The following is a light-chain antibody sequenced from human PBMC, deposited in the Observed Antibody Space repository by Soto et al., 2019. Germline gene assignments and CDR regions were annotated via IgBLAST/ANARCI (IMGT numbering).Light chain of an antibody. CDR2: GAS. Sequence: EVVSADLAGSLSMSTGERATLSCRASQSVSSNLAWYLQKPGQAPRLLIYGASTRATGLPSRFSGSGSGTEFTLTIIILQAEDFTVYCSKEYADLPLTFGG. J-gene: IGKJ4*01. V-gene: IGKV3-15*01. CDR1: QSVSSN. CDR3: KEYADLPLT.